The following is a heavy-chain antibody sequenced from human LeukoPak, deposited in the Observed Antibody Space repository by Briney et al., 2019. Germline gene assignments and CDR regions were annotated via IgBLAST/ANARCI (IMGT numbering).Heavy chain of an antibody. CDR2: IIPNSGGT. CDR1: GYTFTGYY. J-gene: IGHJ3*01. D-gene: IGHD2-2*01. CDR3: ARGLPAPEGLHAFDV. V-gene: IGHV1-2*02. Sequence: ASVKVSCKASGYTFTGYYMHWVRQAPGQGLEWMGWIIPNSGGTNYAQNFQGRVSMTRDTSITTAYMELSRLRSDDTAVYYCARGLPAPEGLHAFDVWGQGTMVTVSS.